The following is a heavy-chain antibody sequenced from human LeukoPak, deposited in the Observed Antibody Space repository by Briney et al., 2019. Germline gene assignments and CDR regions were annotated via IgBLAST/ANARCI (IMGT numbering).Heavy chain of an antibody. CDR3: VLPGDYGDPRG. Sequence: PGRSLRLSCAASGFTFSSYWMHWVRQAPGKGLVWVSRINTDGSSTTYADSVKGRFTISRDNAKNTLYLQMNSLRAEDTAVYYCVLPGDYGDPRGWGQGTLVTVSS. D-gene: IGHD4-17*01. CDR2: INTDGSST. J-gene: IGHJ4*02. V-gene: IGHV3-74*01. CDR1: GFTFSSYW.